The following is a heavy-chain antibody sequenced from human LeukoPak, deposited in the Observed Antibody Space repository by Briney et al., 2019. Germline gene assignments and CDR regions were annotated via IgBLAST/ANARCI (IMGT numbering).Heavy chain of an antibody. V-gene: IGHV4-34*01. CDR2: INHSGST. J-gene: IGHJ5*02. D-gene: IGHD4-11*01. Sequence: SETLSLTCAVYGGSFSGYYWSWIRQPPGKGLEWIGEINHSGSTNYNPSLKSRVTMSVDTSKNQFSLKLSSVTAADTAVYYCARGNGDYSKAWGQGTLVTVSS. CDR1: GGSFSGYY. CDR3: ARGNGDYSKA.